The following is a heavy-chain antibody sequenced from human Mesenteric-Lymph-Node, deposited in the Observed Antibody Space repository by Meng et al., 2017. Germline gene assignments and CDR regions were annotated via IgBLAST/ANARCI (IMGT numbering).Heavy chain of an antibody. CDR3: ARGGRTPGGSYPVDSTEEFDY. J-gene: IGHJ4*02. D-gene: IGHD3-3*01. CDR1: GGSFNAFY. Sequence: QVQRQRWGEGLLKPSDSLSLTCTVFGGSFNAFYWHWIRQPPGRGLEWIGENNHRGAAKYNPSLQSRVTISVDTSKNQFSLKLSSLTAADTAVYYCARGGRTPGGSYPVDSTEEFDYWGQGTLVPSPQ. V-gene: IGHV4-34*01. CDR2: NNHRGAA.